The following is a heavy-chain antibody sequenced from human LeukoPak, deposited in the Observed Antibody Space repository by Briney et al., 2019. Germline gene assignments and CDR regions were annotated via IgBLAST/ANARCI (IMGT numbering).Heavy chain of an antibody. Sequence: GGSLRLSCIASGFTFSTYWMSWVRQAPGKGLEWVANIKQDGSEKHYVDSVKGRFTISRDSAANSLYLQMNSLRAEDTAVYYCARDFQTMVRGVIITYYFDYWGQGTLVTVSS. J-gene: IGHJ4*02. CDR1: GFTFSTYW. CDR2: IKQDGSEK. CDR3: ARDFQTMVRGVIITYYFDY. V-gene: IGHV3-7*01. D-gene: IGHD3-10*01.